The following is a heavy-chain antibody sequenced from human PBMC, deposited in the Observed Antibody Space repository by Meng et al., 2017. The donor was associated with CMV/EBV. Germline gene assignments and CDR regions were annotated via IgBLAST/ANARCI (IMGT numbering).Heavy chain of an antibody. CDR2: IKQDGSEK. D-gene: IGHD1-26*01. J-gene: IGHJ4*02. CDR1: GFTFSSYW. V-gene: IGHV3-7*01. CDR3: AKESLLYSGSYFDY. Sequence: GGSLRLSCAASGFTFSSYWMSWVRQAPGKGLEWVANIKQDGSEKYYVDSVKGRFTISRDNAKNSLYLQMNSLRAEDTAVYYCAKESLLYSGSYFDYWGQGTLVTVSS.